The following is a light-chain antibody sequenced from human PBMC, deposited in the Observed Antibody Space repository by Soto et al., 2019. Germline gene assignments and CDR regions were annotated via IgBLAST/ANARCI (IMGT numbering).Light chain of an antibody. Sequence: QSVLTQPSSVSASPAQSISIPCTGTSDDIGAYDYVSWYQQHPGKAPKLILYAVSNRPSGVSTRFSGSKSGITASLTISGVQADDEADYYCSSYRSSDTLEVFGTGTKVTVL. V-gene: IGLV2-14*01. CDR3: SSYRSSDTLEV. J-gene: IGLJ1*01. CDR1: SDDIGAYDY. CDR2: AVS.